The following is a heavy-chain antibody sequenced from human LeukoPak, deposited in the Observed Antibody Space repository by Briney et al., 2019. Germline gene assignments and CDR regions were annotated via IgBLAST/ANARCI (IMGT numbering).Heavy chain of an antibody. CDR2: ISYDGSNK. CDR1: GFTFSSYA. D-gene: IGHD3-16*01. CDR3: AKDRNSGAWGGWYFDL. Sequence: PGGSLRLSCAASGFTFSSYAMHWVRQAPGKGLEWVAVISYDGSNKYYADSVKGRFTISRDNSKNTLYLQMNSLRAEDTAVYYCAKDRNSGAWGGWYFDLWGRGTLVTVSS. V-gene: IGHV3-30-3*01. J-gene: IGHJ2*01.